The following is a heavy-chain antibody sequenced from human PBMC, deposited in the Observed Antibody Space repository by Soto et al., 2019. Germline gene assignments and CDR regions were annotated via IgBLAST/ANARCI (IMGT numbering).Heavy chain of an antibody. Sequence: PADTLSLTCAAYGRTFSAYYLSRIRQPPGKGLEWIGEINHSGSTNYNPSLKSRVTISVDTSKNQFSLKLSSVTAADTAVYYCARGRYYYGSGSYYNYYYYGMDVWGQGTTVT. CDR2: INHSGST. CDR1: GRTFSAYY. J-gene: IGHJ6*02. D-gene: IGHD3-10*01. CDR3: ARGRYYYGSGSYYNYYYYGMDV. V-gene: IGHV4-34*01.